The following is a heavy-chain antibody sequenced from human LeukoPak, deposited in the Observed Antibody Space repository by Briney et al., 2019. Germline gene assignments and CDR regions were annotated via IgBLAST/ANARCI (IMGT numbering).Heavy chain of an antibody. Sequence: SETLSLTCTVSGGSISSYSWSWIRQPPGKGLEWIGYIYSSGSTNYNPSLKSRVTISEDTSKNQFSLKLKSVTAADTAVYYCARAAYGGNSALFDYWGQGVLVTVSS. CDR3: ARAAYGGNSALFDY. CDR2: IYSSGST. D-gene: IGHD4-23*01. J-gene: IGHJ4*02. CDR1: GGSISSYS. V-gene: IGHV4-59*01.